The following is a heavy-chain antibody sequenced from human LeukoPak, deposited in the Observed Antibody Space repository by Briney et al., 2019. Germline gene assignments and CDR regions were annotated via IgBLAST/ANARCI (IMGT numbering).Heavy chain of an antibody. CDR1: GSTFASYA. V-gene: IGHV3-30-3*01. D-gene: IGHD3-10*01. Sequence: GRSLRLSCAGSGSTFASYAVHWVRQAPGKRLEWVAFISSDGTTEHYRDSVKGRFTLSRDNSKNTVSLQMNSLGTEDTAVYYCARGRDSGSFIIDYWGQGTLVTVSS. CDR3: ARGRDSGSFIIDY. J-gene: IGHJ4*02. CDR2: ISSDGTTE.